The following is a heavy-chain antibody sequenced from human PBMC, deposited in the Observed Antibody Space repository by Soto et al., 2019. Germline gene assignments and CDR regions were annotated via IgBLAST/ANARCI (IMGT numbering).Heavy chain of an antibody. CDR1: GYIFTNYA. D-gene: IGHD3-10*01. CDR2: INAANGNT. CDR3: ARVPYGSGNYSSGYFDN. J-gene: IGHJ4*02. Sequence: ASVKVSCKASGYIFTNYAMHWVRQPPGQRLEWMGWINAANGNTKYSQKFQGRVTITTDTSASTAYMELSSLRSEDTAVYYCARVPYGSGNYSSGYFDNWGQGTLLTVS. V-gene: IGHV1-3*01.